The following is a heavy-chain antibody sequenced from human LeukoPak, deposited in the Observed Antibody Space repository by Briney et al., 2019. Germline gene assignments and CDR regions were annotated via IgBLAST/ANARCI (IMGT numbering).Heavy chain of an antibody. D-gene: IGHD2-2*01. CDR2: INPNSGGT. CDR3: ARAGYCSSTSCPKACFDY. CDR1: GYTFTGYY. V-gene: IGHV1-2*02. J-gene: IGHJ4*02. Sequence: ASVKVSCKASGYTFTGYYMHWVRQAPGQGLEWMGWINPNSGGTNYAQKFQGRVTMTRDTSISTAYMELSRLRSDDTAVYYCARAGYCSSTSCPKACFDYWGQGTLVTVSS.